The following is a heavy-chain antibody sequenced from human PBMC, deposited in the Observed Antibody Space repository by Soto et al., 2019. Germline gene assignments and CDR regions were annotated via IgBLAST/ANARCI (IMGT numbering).Heavy chain of an antibody. V-gene: IGHV1-69*01. CDR2: IIPIFGTA. Sequence: QVQLVQSGAEVKKPGSSVKVSCKASGGTFSSYAISWVRQAPGQGLEWMGGIIPIFGTANYAQKFQGRVTIPADESTSTAYIELSSLRSEDTAVYYCASGRGIVVVITYAFDIWRQGTMVTVSS. D-gene: IGHD3-22*01. J-gene: IGHJ3*02. CDR3: ASGRGIVVVITYAFDI. CDR1: GGTFSSYA.